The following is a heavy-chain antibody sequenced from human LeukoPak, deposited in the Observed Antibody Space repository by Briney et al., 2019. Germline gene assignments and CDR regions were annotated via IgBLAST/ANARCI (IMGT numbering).Heavy chain of an antibody. V-gene: IGHV3-30*02. CDR2: IRYDGSNK. J-gene: IGHJ4*02. CDR3: ARDAVGAGYFDY. Sequence: GGSLRLSCAASGFTFSSYGMHWVRQAPGKGLEWVAFIRYDGSNKYYADSVKGRFTISRDNSQNTLYLQMNSLRAEDTAVYYCARDAVGAGYFDYWGQGTLVTVSS. CDR1: GFTFSSYG. D-gene: IGHD1-26*01.